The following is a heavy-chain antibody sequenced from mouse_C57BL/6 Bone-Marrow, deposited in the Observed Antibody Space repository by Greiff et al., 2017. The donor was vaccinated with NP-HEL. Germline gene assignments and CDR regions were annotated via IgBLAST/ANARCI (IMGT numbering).Heavy chain of an antibody. J-gene: IGHJ4*01. CDR1: EYEFPSHD. V-gene: IGHV5-2*01. CDR2: INSDGGST. CDR3: ARQGNYYYAMDY. Sequence: VQLQQSGGGLVQPGESLKLSCESNEYEFPSHDMSWVRKTPEKRLELVAAINSDGGSTYYPDTMERRFIISRDNTKKTLYLQMSSLRSEDTALYYCARQGNYYYAMDYWGQGTSVTVSS.